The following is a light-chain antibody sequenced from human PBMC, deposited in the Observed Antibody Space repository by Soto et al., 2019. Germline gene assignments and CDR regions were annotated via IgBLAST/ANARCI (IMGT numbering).Light chain of an antibody. V-gene: IGKV3-20*01. Sequence: EIVLTQSPGTLSLSPGERATLSCRASQSISANYLAWYQQKQGQAPRLLIYGASSRATGIPDRFSGSGSRTDFTLTISRLDPEDFAVYYCQQFAGSPLTFGGGTKVEIK. J-gene: IGKJ4*01. CDR1: QSISANY. CDR2: GAS. CDR3: QQFAGSPLT.